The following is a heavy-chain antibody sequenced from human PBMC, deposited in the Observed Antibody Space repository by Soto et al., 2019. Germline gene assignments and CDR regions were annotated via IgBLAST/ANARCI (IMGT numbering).Heavy chain of an antibody. CDR3: ATGGKWLDFEY. D-gene: IGHD6-19*01. J-gene: IGHJ4*02. Sequence: EVQLVESGGGLVQPGGSLRLSCAASGFMFSAYEMNWVRQAPGKGLEWVANIKQDGSEKWYVGSVKGRFTISRDNAKNSLYLQMNSLRDEDTAVYFSATGGKWLDFEYWGQGTLVTVSS. V-gene: IGHV3-7*05. CDR2: IKQDGSEK. CDR1: GFMFSAYE.